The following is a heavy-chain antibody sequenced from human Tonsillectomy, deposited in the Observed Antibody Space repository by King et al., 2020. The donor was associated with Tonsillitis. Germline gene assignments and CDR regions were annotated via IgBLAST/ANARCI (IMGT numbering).Heavy chain of an antibody. CDR3: ASPVRAAAGTRYFDS. Sequence: QLQESGPGLVKPSETLSLTCTVSGGSISSSSYYWGWIRQPPGKGLEWIGSIFSNGYTYYNPSLKSRVTISVDTSKNEFSLKLSSVTAADTAVYYCASPVRAAAGTRYFDSWGQGTLVTVSS. CDR1: GGSISSSSYY. J-gene: IGHJ4*02. V-gene: IGHV4-39*01. D-gene: IGHD6-13*01. CDR2: IFSNGYT.